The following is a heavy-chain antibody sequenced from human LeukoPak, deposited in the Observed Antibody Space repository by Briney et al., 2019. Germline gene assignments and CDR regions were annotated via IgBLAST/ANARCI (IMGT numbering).Heavy chain of an antibody. CDR3: ARGPDYDILADYFDY. CDR1: GFTFSNYA. V-gene: IGHV3-30*19. J-gene: IGHJ4*02. Sequence: GGSLRLSCAASGFTFSNYAMHWVRQAPGKGLEWVAVISYDGSNKFYADSVRGRFTISRDNSKNTLFLQMNSLRPEDAAVYYCARGPDYDILADYFDYWGQGTLVTVSS. CDR2: ISYDGSNK. D-gene: IGHD3-9*01.